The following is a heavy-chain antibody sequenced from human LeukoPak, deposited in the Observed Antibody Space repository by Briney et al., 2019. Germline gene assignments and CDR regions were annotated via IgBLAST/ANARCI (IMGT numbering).Heavy chain of an antibody. CDR3: TRDHCSYINCYEDYYYGMDV. CDR1: GYTFTGYY. CDR2: INPDTGAT. D-gene: IGHD2-15*01. J-gene: IGHJ6*02. Sequence: AASVKVSCKASGYTFTGYYMHWVRQAPGQGLEWMRWINPDTGATDIAQKFQGRVAMTRDTSISAAYMELSRLRSDDTAVYFCTRDHCSYINCYEDYYYGMDVWGQGTTVTVSS. V-gene: IGHV1-2*02.